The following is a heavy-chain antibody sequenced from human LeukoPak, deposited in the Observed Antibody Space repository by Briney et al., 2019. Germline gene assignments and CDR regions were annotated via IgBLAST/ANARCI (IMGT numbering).Heavy chain of an antibody. J-gene: IGHJ6*02. CDR1: GFTFSSYG. D-gene: IGHD6-19*01. V-gene: IGHV3-30*03. Sequence: GRSLRLSCAASGFTFSSYGMHWVRQAPGKGLEWVAVISYDGSNKYYADSVKGRFTISRDNSKNTLYLQMNSLRAEDTAVYYCARERHNQVAGTPRIYYYYGMDVWGQGTTVTVSS. CDR2: ISYDGSNK. CDR3: ARERHNQVAGTPRIYYYYGMDV.